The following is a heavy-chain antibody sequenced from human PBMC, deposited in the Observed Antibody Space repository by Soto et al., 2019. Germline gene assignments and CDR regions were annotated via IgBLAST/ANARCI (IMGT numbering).Heavy chain of an antibody. CDR3: ARHVEDDILTGYYDSFDY. Sequence: SETLSLTCTVSGGSISSGSYYWGWIRLPPGKGLEWIGSIYHSGTTDYNPSLKSRVTMSVDTSKNQFSLKLSSVTAADTAVYYCARHVEDDILTGYYDSFDYWGQGALVTVSS. J-gene: IGHJ4*02. CDR1: GGSISSGSYY. CDR2: IYHSGTT. D-gene: IGHD3-9*01. V-gene: IGHV4-39*01.